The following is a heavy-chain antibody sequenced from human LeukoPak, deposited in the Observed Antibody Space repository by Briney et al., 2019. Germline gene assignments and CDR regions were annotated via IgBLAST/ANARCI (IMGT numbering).Heavy chain of an antibody. CDR1: GFTFTTFG. V-gene: IGHV3-30*03. CDR2: ISPDGNID. Sequence: PGRSLRLSCAASGFTFTTFGIHWVRQAPGKGLEWVAAISPDGNIDYYSDSVKGRFSISRDDSKNMIYPQMNSLRGEDSAVYFCARINNFDDFWGQGTLVTVSS. CDR3: ARINNFDDF. D-gene: IGHD1-1*01. J-gene: IGHJ4*02.